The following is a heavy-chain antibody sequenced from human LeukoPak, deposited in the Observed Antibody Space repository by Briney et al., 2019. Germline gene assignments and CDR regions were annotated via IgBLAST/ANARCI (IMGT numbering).Heavy chain of an antibody. CDR1: GFTFSSYW. CDR2: INQDGSET. Sequence: WGSLRLSCATSGFTFSSYWMTWVRQAPGKGLEWVANINQDGSETYYVNSVKGRFTISRDNTKNSLYLQMTSLRVDDTAVYYCARAASWGQGTLVTVSS. V-gene: IGHV3-7*01. CDR3: ARAAS. J-gene: IGHJ5*02.